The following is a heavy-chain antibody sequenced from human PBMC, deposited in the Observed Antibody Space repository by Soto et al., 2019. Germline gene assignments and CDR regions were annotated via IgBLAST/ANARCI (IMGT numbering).Heavy chain of an antibody. CDR2: IYTSGST. Sequence: QVQLQESGPGLVKPSETLSLTCTVSGGSISSYYWSWIRQPAGKGLEWIGRIYTSGSTNYNPSLKSRVTMSVDTSKNQFSLKLSSVTAADTAVYYCARASSLGYCSSTSCYSDAFDIWGQGTMVTVSS. CDR1: GGSISSYY. V-gene: IGHV4-4*07. J-gene: IGHJ3*02. D-gene: IGHD2-2*01. CDR3: ARASSLGYCSSTSCYSDAFDI.